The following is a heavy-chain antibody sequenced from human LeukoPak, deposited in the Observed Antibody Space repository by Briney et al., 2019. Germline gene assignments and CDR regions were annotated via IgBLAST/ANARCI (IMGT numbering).Heavy chain of an antibody. CDR3: ARARDGHYGMDV. J-gene: IGHJ6*02. V-gene: IGHV4-59*01. CDR2: IYYSGST. CDR1: GGSLSSYY. D-gene: IGHD5-24*01. Sequence: PSETLSLTCTVSGGSLSSYYWSWIRQPPGKGLEWIGYIYYSGSTNYNPSLKSRVTISVDTSRNQFSLKLSSVTAADTAVYYCARARDGHYGMDVWGQGTTVTVSS.